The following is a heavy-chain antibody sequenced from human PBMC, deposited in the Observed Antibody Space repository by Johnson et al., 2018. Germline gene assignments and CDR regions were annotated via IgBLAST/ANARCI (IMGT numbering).Heavy chain of an antibody. CDR2: INWNGGTI. CDR1: GFTFDDYG. Sequence: VQLVQSGGGVVQPGRSLRLSCAASGFTFDDYGMSWVRQAPGKGLEWVSGINWNGGTIGYADAVKGRFTISRDNAKNSLYLQINSLRAEDTALYHCARGRYSGSYSALDYWGQGTLVTVSS. D-gene: IGHD1-26*01. V-gene: IGHV3-20*01. CDR3: ARGRYSGSYSALDY. J-gene: IGHJ4*02.